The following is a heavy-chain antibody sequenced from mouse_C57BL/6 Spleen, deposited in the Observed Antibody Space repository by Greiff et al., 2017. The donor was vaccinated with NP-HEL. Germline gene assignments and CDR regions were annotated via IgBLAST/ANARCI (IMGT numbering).Heavy chain of an antibody. J-gene: IGHJ1*03. D-gene: IGHD1-1*01. CDR3: TRFHGSSWYFDV. CDR1: GYTFTDYE. Sequence: QVQLQQSGAELVRPGASVTLSCKASGYTFTDYEMHWVKQTPVHGLEWIGAIDPETGGTAYNQKFKGKAILTADKSSSTAYMELRSLTSEDSAVYYCTRFHGSSWYFDVWGTGTTVTVSS. CDR2: IDPETGGT. V-gene: IGHV1-15*01.